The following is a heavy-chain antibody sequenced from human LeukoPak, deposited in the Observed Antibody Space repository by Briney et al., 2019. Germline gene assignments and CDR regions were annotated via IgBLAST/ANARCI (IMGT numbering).Heavy chain of an antibody. CDR3: AKDYRSSSWYHAYFDY. CDR1: GFIFSSYG. D-gene: IGHD6-13*01. Sequence: GGSLRLSCAASGFIFSSYGMHWVRQAPGKGLEWVSGISWNSGSIGYADSVKGRFTISRDNAKNSLYLQMNSLRAEDTALYYCAKDYRSSSWYHAYFDYWGQGTLVTVSS. J-gene: IGHJ4*02. V-gene: IGHV3-9*01. CDR2: ISWNSGSI.